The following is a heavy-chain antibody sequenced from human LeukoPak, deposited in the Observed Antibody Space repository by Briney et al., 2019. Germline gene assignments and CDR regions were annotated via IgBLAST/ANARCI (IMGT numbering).Heavy chain of an antibody. CDR3: ARGRANWDYDFDY. Sequence: KTSETLSLTCAVFGESFVGRHWSWIRQTPGKGLEWLGEASHAGITNYNPSLKSRVSISVDTSKDQFSLTLTSVTAAVTAVYYCARGRANWDYDFDYWGQGTPVTVSS. CDR2: ASHAGIT. CDR1: GESFVGRH. V-gene: IGHV4-34*01. J-gene: IGHJ4*02. D-gene: IGHD1-7*01.